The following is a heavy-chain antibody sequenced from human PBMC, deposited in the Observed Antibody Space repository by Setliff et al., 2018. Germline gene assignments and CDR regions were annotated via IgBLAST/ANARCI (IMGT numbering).Heavy chain of an antibody. J-gene: IGHJ6*03. Sequence: SETLSLTCTVSGGSMITNDYFWGWIRQPPGTGLEWIGSIYYSGDTYYNPSLKSRATVSVDTYTSQFSLRLTSVTAADSAVYFCARYPRRGNGWYPYYVDVWCKGTTVTFSS. CDR2: IYYSGDT. D-gene: IGHD6-19*01. V-gene: IGHV4-39*07. CDR1: GGSMITNDYF. CDR3: ARYPRRGNGWYPYYVDV.